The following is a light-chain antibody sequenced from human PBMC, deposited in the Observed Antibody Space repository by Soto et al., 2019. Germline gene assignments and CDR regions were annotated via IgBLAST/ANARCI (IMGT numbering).Light chain of an antibody. J-gene: IGKJ4*01. CDR1: QSVSSY. V-gene: IGKV3-11*01. Sequence: EIVLTQSPATLSLSPGERATLSCRASQSVSSYLVWYQQKPGQAPRLLIFDAFNRATGIPARFSGSGSGTDFTLTISSLEPEDFAVYYCQQRSSWPITFGGGTKVEIK. CDR3: QQRSSWPIT. CDR2: DAF.